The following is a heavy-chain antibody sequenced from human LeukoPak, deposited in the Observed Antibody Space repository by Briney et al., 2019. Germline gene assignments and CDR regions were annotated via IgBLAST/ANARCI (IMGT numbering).Heavy chain of an antibody. CDR1: GGSFSDYY. D-gene: IGHD3-10*01. J-gene: IGHJ4*02. CDR2: INHSGGT. CDR3: AREGTPGNYYRGPFDY. V-gene: IGHV4-34*01. Sequence: SETLSLTCAVYGGSFSDYYWSWIRQSPGKGLEWIGEINHSGGTNYNPSLKSRVTISVDTSKNQFSLKLSSVTAADTAVYYCAREGTPGNYYRGPFDYWGQGTLVTVSS.